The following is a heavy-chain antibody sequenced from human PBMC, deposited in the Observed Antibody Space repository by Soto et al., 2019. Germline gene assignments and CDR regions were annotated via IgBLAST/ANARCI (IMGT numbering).Heavy chain of an antibody. V-gene: IGHV1-18*01. CDR2: ISAYNGNT. CDR1: GYTFTSYF. J-gene: IGHJ4*02. D-gene: IGHD3-22*01. Sequence: ASVKVSCNASGYTFTSYFISWVRQAPGQGLEWMGWISAYNGNTNYAQKLQGRVTMTTDTSTSTAYMELRSLRSDDTAVYYCARDPYYYDSSGYYSIPLDYWGQGTLVTVSS. CDR3: ARDPYYYDSSGYYSIPLDY.